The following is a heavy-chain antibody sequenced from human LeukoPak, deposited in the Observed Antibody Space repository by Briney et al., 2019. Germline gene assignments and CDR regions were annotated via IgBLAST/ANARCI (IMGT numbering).Heavy chain of an antibody. CDR1: GFTFSSYE. V-gene: IGHV3-48*03. J-gene: IGHJ4*02. CDR2: ISSSGSTI. Sequence: AGGSLRLSCAASGFTFSSYEMNWVRQAPGKGLEWVSYISSSGSTIYYADSVKGRFTISRDNAKNSLYLQMNSLRAEDTAVYYCARVSLGLRLGELSLNVGKDYRGQGTLVTVSS. CDR3: ARVSLGLRLGELSLNVGKDY. D-gene: IGHD3-16*02.